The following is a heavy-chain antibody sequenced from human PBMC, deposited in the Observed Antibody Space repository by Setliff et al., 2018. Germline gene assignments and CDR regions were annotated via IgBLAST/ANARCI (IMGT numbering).Heavy chain of an antibody. D-gene: IGHD1-26*01. J-gene: IGHJ5*02. CDR1: GYTFTSYA. V-gene: IGHV1-3*01. Sequence: ASVKVSCKAPGYTFTSYAMHWVRQAPGQRLEWMGWINAGNGNTKYSQKFQGRVTITRDTSASTAYMELSSLRSEDTAVYYCARVPVVGATKLYWFDPWGQGTLVTVSS. CDR2: INAGNGNT. CDR3: ARVPVVGATKLYWFDP.